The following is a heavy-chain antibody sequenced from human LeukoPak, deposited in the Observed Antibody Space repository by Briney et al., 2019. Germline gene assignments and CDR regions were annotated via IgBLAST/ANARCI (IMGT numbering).Heavy chain of an antibody. J-gene: IGHJ5*02. CDR3: AGGPRESYYNWFDP. Sequence: SETLSLTCGVYGGCFSSYLWNWIRQPPGKGLEWLGEINHSGSANYHPSLKSRVTISVDTSKNQFSLILSSVTAADKAVYYCAGGPRESYYNWFDPWGQGTLVTVSS. V-gene: IGHV4-34*01. CDR2: INHSGSA. D-gene: IGHD3-10*01. CDR1: GGCFSSYL.